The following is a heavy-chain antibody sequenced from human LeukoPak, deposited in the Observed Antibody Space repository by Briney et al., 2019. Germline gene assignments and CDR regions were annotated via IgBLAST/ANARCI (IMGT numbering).Heavy chain of an antibody. V-gene: IGHV3-74*01. CDR1: GFTFSSHW. Sequence: GGSLRLSCAASGFTFSSHWIHWVRQGPGKGLVWVSRINSDGSSTSYADSVKGRFTISRDNAKNTLYLQMNSLRAEDTAVYYCAKDSTMIYTRAFDIWGQGTMVTVSS. D-gene: IGHD3-22*01. J-gene: IGHJ3*02. CDR3: AKDSTMIYTRAFDI. CDR2: INSDGSST.